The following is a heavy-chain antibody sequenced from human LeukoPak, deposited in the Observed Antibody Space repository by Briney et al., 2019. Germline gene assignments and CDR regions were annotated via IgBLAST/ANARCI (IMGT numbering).Heavy chain of an antibody. CDR3: TTENWGSTN. D-gene: IGHD3-16*01. J-gene: IGHJ4*02. Sequence: GGSLRLSCAASGFTFSSYSMNWVRQAPGKGLEWVSSISRSSSHMYYADYADSVKGRFTISRDNAKNSLYLQMNSLRAEDTAAYYCTTENWGSTNWGQGTLVTVSS. CDR2: ISRSSSHMYYA. V-gene: IGHV3-21*03. CDR1: GFTFSSYS.